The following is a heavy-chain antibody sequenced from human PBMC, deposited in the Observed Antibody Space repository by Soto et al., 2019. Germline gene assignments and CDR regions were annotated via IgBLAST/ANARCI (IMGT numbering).Heavy chain of an antibody. CDR1: GGSISIYY. CDR3: ARDLEVRVWGSYRSYGMDV. J-gene: IGHJ6*01. CDR2: IYYSGST. D-gene: IGHD3-16*02. Sequence: PSETLCITCTFSGGSISIYYWSWIGQPPGKGLEWIGYIYYSGSTNYNPSLKSRVTISVDTSKNQFSLKLSSVTAADTAVYYCARDLEVRVWGSYRSYGMDVWGQGTTVTVSS. V-gene: IGHV4-59*01.